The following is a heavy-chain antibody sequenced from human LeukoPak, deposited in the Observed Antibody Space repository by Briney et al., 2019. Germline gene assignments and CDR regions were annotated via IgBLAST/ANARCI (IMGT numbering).Heavy chain of an antibody. CDR3: ARLVVVVPAAIGLWPSMFFDY. CDR2: ISGSGGST. Sequence: PGGSLRLSCAASGFTFSSYAMSWVRQAPGKGLEWVSAISGSGGSTYYADSVKGRFTISRDNAKNSLYLQMNSLRAEDTAVYYCARLVVVVPAAIGLWPSMFFDYWGQGTLVTVSS. CDR1: GFTFSSYA. J-gene: IGHJ4*02. V-gene: IGHV3-23*01. D-gene: IGHD2-2*02.